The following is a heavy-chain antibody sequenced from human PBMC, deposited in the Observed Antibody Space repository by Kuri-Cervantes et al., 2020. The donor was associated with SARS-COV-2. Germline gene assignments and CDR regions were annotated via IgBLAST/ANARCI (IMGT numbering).Heavy chain of an antibody. J-gene: IGHJ5*02. CDR1: GGSFSGYY. D-gene: IGHD3-3*01. Sequence: GSLRLSCAVYGGSFSGYYWSWIRQPPGKGLEWIGEINHSGSTNYNPSLKSRVTISVDTSKNQFSLKLSSVTAADTAVYYCASPWSGPDNWFDPWGQGTLVTVSS. V-gene: IGHV4-34*01. CDR3: ASPWSGPDNWFDP. CDR2: INHSGST.